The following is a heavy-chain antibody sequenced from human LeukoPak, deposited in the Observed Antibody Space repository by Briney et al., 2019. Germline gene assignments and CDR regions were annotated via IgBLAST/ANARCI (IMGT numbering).Heavy chain of an antibody. CDR3: AKDPYAEVPPPPAFNI. V-gene: IGHV3-30*02. CDR2: IRYDGSDK. J-gene: IGHJ3*02. CDR1: GFTFSTYS. Sequence: GGSLRLSCAASGFTFSTYSMHWVRQAPGKGLERVAFIRYDGSDKDYADSAKGRFTISRDNSENTLYLQMNSLRAEDTAVYYCAKDPYAEVPPPPAFNIWGQGTKVTVSS.